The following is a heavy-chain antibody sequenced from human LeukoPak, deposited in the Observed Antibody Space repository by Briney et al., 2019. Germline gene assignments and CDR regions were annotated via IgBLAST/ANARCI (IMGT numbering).Heavy chain of an antibody. D-gene: IGHD3-10*01. J-gene: IGHJ4*02. CDR2: ISGSGGST. V-gene: IGHV3-23*01. Sequence: GGSLRLSCAASGFTFSSYAMSWVRQAPGKGLEWVSAISGSGGSTYYADSVKGRFTISRDNSKNTLYLQMNSLRAEDTAVYYCANSITMPPWIDYWGQGTLVTVSS. CDR3: ANSITMPPWIDY. CDR1: GFTFSSYA.